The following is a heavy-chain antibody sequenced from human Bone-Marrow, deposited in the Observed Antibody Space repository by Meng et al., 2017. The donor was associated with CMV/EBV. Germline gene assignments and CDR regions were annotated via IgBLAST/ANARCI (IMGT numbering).Heavy chain of an antibody. V-gene: IGHV4-39*07. CDR1: GGSISSSSYY. CDR3: AGDRLTMVRGVISGGYYGMDV. J-gene: IGHJ6*02. Sequence: GSLRLSCTVSGGSISSSSYYWGWIRQPPGKGLEWIGSIYYSGSTYYNPSLKSRVTISVDTSKNQFSLKLSSVTAADTAVYYCAGDRLTMVRGVISGGYYGMDVWGQGTTVAVSS. CDR2: IYYSGST. D-gene: IGHD3-10*01.